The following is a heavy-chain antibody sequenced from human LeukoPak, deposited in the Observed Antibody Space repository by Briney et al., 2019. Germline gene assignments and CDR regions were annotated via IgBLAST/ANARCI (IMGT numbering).Heavy chain of an antibody. J-gene: IGHJ4*02. Sequence: GGSLTLSCVASGFSFSRYAMSWVSQAPGKGLEWVSSIVGSSSTYYADSLKGRFTISRDNAKNSMYLQMNSLRAEDTAVYYCARIGCGSSRHYWGQGTLVTVSS. CDR2: IVGSSST. V-gene: IGHV3-21*01. CDR3: ARIGCGSSRHY. D-gene: IGHD6-6*01. CDR1: GFSFSRYA.